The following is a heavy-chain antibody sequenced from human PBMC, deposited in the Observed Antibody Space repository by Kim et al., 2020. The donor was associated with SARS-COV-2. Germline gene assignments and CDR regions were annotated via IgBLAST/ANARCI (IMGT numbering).Heavy chain of an antibody. V-gene: IGHV4-59*08. CDR2: IYYSGST. J-gene: IGHJ2*01. CDR3: ARGETSGYCSSTSCRGYWYCAL. Sequence: SETLSLTCTVSGGSIRSYYWSWIRQLPGKGLEWIGYIYYSGSTNYNPSLKSRVTISVDTSKNQFSLKLSSVTAADTAVYYCARGETSGYCSSTSCRGYWYCALWGRGTTFTVSS. CDR1: GGSIRSYY. D-gene: IGHD2-2*01.